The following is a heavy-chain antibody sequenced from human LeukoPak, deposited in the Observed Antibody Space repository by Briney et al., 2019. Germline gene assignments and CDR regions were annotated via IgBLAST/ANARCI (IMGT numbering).Heavy chain of an antibody. CDR2: INTNTGNP. J-gene: IGHJ6*03. CDR1: GYTLTSYA. V-gene: IGHV7-4-1*02. D-gene: IGHD6-6*01. Sequence: ASVKVSCKASGYTLTSYAMNWVRQAPGQGLEWVGWINTNTGNPTYAQGFTGRFVFSLGTSVSTAYLQISSLKAEDTAVYYCARDQSSSWSSYYYMDVWGKGTTVTVSS. CDR3: ARDQSSSWSSYYYMDV.